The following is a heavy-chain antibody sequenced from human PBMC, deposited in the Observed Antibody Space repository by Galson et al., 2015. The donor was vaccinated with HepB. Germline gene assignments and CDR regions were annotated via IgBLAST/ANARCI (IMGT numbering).Heavy chain of an antibody. CDR3: ARGGSGWVSDGPRGWFDP. CDR1: GYTFTRYY. CDR2: INPSGGST. V-gene: IGHV1-46*04. J-gene: IGHJ5*02. Sequence: SVKVSCKASGYTFTRYYMHWVRQAPGQGLEWMGIINPSGGSTSYAQKLQGRVTMTRDTSTSTVYMELSSLRSEDTAVYYCARGGSGWVSDGPRGWFDPWGQGTLVTVSS. D-gene: IGHD6-19*01.